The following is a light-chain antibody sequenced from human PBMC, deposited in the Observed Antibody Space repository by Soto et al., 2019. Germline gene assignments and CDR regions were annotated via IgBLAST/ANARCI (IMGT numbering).Light chain of an antibody. CDR2: KAS. CDR1: QSLLYSNGFHY. Sequence: QSPLSLPVRPGEPASISCRSSQSLLYSNGFHYLEWYLQRPGQSPQLLIYKASTLASGVPSRFSGSGSGTEFTLTINSLQPDDFATYYCQQYHIYSGTFGQGTKVDNK. CDR3: QQYHIYSGT. J-gene: IGKJ1*01. V-gene: IGKV2-28*01.